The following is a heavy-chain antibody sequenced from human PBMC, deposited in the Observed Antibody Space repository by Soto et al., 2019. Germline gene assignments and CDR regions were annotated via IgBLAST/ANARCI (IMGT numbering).Heavy chain of an antibody. Sequence: EVQLVESGGGLVQPGRSQRLSCAASGFTFDDHAMHWVRQAPGKGLEWVSGISWDSGSIGYADSVKGRFTISRDNAKNSRYLQMNNLRPDDTALDYCARVWGSYRFFDSWGQGTLVTVSS. D-gene: IGHD3-16*02. CDR3: ARVWGSYRFFDS. CDR1: GFTFDDHA. J-gene: IGHJ4*02. V-gene: IGHV3-9*01. CDR2: ISWDSGSI.